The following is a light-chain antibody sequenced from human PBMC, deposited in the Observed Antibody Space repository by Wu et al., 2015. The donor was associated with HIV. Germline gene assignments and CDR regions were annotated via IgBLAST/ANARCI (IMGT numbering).Light chain of an antibody. V-gene: IGKV1-5*03. J-gene: IGKJ1*01. Sequence: GDKVTITCRASDNVSGFLAWYQQKPGQAPKLLIFQSSSLENGIPSRFSGSGSERQFTLTINSLQSDDFATYYCQQYNMYPWTFGQGTKIDIK. CDR1: DNVSGF. CDR2: QSS. CDR3: QQYNMYPWT.